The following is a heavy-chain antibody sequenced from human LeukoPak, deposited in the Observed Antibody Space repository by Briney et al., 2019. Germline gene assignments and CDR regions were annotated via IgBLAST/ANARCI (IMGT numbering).Heavy chain of an antibody. D-gene: IGHD2/OR15-2a*01. V-gene: IGHV3-23*01. CDR3: AKLFYDITGYSPYFDY. J-gene: IGHJ4*02. CDR1: GLTFTNYA. CDR2: TSGGGDHT. Sequence: GGSLRLSCAASGLTFTNYAMTWVRQAPGKGLEWVSATSGGGDHTYYADSVKGRFTISRDNSRNTLYLQMNSLRAEDTAVYYCAKLFYDITGYSPYFDYWGLGTLVAVSS.